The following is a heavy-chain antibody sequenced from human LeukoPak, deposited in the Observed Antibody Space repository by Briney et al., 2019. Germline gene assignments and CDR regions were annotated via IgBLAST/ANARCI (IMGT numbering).Heavy chain of an antibody. D-gene: IGHD3-10*01. CDR3: ARGARGYYGSDKKNWFDP. Sequence: GASVKVSCKASGYTFTGYYMHWVRQARGQGLEWMGWINPNSGGTNYAQKFQGRVTMTRDTSISTAYMELSRLRSDDTAVYYCARGARGYYGSDKKNWFDPWGQGTLVTVSS. V-gene: IGHV1-2*02. CDR2: INPNSGGT. J-gene: IGHJ5*02. CDR1: GYTFTGYY.